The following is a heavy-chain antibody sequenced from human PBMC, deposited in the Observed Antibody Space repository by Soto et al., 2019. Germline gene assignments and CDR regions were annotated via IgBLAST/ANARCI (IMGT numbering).Heavy chain of an antibody. CDR3: AKVTFSGVWGSFDC. D-gene: IGHD3-16*01. V-gene: IGHV3-23*01. CDR2: ITGRGDST. J-gene: IGHJ4*02. Sequence: GGSLRLSCAASGFTFPIYVMSWVRQAPGKGLEWVSGITGRGDSTQYADSVKGRFTISRDSSKSTLYLQMNSLRVEDTALYYCAKVTFSGVWGSFDCWGQGTLVTVSS. CDR1: GFTFPIYV.